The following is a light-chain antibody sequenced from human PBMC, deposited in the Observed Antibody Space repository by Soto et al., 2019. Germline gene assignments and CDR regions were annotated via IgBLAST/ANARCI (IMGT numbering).Light chain of an antibody. CDR1: QSVDKK. CDR3: QQYDLFWT. Sequence: IQMTQSPATQSASIGDRVTITCRASQSVDKKVAWYQQKPGKAPKLLLFDVSTLQTGVPSRFSGSGSGTEFSLSINSLQPDDVANYYCQQYDLFWTFGQGTKVDIK. CDR2: DVS. V-gene: IGKV1-5*01. J-gene: IGKJ1*01.